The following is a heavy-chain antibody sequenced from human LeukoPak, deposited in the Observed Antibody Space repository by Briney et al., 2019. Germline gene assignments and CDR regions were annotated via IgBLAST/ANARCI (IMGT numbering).Heavy chain of an antibody. V-gene: IGHV3-21*01. CDR2: ISSSSSYI. CDR1: GFTFSSYS. Sequence: GGSLRLSCAASGFTFSSYSMNWVRQAPGKGLEWVSSISSSSSYIYYADSVKGRFTISRDNAKNSLYLQMNSLRAEDTAVYYCARDHSSSWYGYFDYWGQGTLVTVSS. D-gene: IGHD6-13*01. J-gene: IGHJ4*02. CDR3: ARDHSSSWYGYFDY.